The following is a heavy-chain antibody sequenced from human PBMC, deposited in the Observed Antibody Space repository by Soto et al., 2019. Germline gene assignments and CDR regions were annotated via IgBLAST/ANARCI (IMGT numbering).Heavy chain of an antibody. Sequence: EVQLVESGGGLVKPGGSLRLSCAASGFTFSNAWMSWVRQAPGKGLEWVGRIKSKTDGGTTDYAAPVKGRFTISRDDSQHTRYLQMNSLSTEDTAVYYSTLVLWLGEGFYDWGQGTLVTVSS. J-gene: IGHJ4*02. CDR2: IKSKTDGGTT. CDR3: TLVLWLGEGFYD. V-gene: IGHV3-15*01. CDR1: GFTFSNAW. D-gene: IGHD3-10*01.